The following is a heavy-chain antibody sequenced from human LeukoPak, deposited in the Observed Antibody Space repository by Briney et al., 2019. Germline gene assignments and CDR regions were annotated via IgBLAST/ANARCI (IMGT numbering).Heavy chain of an antibody. J-gene: IGHJ4*02. D-gene: IGHD4-17*01. V-gene: IGHV3-7*01. CDR2: IKQDGSEK. CDR3: ARDAYGKTDY. CDR1: GFTFSNSW. Sequence: GGSLRLSCAASGFTFSNSWMSWVRQAPGKGLEWVANIKQDGSEKYYVDSVKGRFTISRDNAKNSLYLQMNSLRAEDTAVYYCARDAYGKTDYWGQETLVTVSS.